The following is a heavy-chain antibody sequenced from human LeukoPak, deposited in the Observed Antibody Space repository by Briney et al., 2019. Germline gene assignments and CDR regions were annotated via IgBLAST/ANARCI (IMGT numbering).Heavy chain of an antibody. D-gene: IGHD1-26*01. CDR1: GDSISAYY. CDR2: AHKTGSI. V-gene: IGHV4-59*08. Sequence: PSETLSLTCTVSGDSISAYYWSWVRQPPGKGLEWIAFAHKTGSINYNPSLKSRATISMDTSNSQFSLHVNSVTAADTAVYYCTKYGGSPANYFDSWGPGTLVTFSP. J-gene: IGHJ4*02. CDR3: TKYGGSPANYFDS.